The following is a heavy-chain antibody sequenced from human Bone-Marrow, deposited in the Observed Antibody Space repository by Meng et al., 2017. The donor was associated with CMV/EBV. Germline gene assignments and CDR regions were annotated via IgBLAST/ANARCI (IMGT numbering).Heavy chain of an antibody. CDR1: GGSISSYY. Sequence: SETLSLTCTVSGGSISSYYWSWIRQPPGKGLEWIGYIYYSGSTNYNPSLKSRVTISVDTSKNQFSLKLSSVTAADTAVYYGARARSLVPAAIPHHYYYGMDVWGQGTTVTVSS. V-gene: IGHV4-59*01. J-gene: IGHJ6*02. D-gene: IGHD2-2*02. CDR3: ARARSLVPAAIPHHYYYGMDV. CDR2: IYYSGST.